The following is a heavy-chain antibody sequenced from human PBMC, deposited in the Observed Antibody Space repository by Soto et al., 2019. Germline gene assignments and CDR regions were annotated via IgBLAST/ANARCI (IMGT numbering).Heavy chain of an antibody. CDR3: ARGYSGYDYIYFDY. D-gene: IGHD5-12*01. CDR1: RGTFSSYT. V-gene: IGHV1-69*02. CDR2: IIPILGIA. J-gene: IGHJ4*02. Sequence: QVQLVQSGAEVKKPGSSVKVSCKASRGTFSSYTISWVRQAPGQGLEWMGRIIPILGIANYAQKFQGRVTITPDKSTSTAYMELRSLRSEDTAVYYCARGYSGYDYIYFDYRGQGTLVTVSS.